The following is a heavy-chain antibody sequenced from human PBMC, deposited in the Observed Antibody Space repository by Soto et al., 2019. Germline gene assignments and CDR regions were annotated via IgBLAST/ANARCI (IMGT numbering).Heavy chain of an antibody. Sequence: PGESLKVSCKASGYTFTSYGISWVRQAPGQGLEWMGWISAYNGNTNYAQKLQGRVTMTTDTSTSTAYMELRSLRSDDTAVYYCARPYTVTTHSSDAFDIWGQGTMVTVSS. CDR3: ARPYTVTTHSSDAFDI. CDR2: ISAYNGNT. J-gene: IGHJ3*02. V-gene: IGHV1-18*04. CDR1: GYTFTSYG. D-gene: IGHD4-17*01.